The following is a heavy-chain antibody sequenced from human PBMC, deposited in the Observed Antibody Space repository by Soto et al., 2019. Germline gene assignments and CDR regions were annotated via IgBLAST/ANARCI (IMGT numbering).Heavy chain of an antibody. D-gene: IGHD3-22*01. Sequence: GESLKISCKGSGYSFTSYWISWVRQMPGKGLEWMGRIDPSDSYTNYSPSFQGHVTISADKSISTAYLQWSSLKASDTAMYYCARQIYDSDTGPNFQYYFDSWGQGTPVTVSS. CDR2: IDPSDSYT. CDR1: GYSFTSYW. CDR3: ARQIYDSDTGPNFQYYFDS. V-gene: IGHV5-10-1*01. J-gene: IGHJ4*02.